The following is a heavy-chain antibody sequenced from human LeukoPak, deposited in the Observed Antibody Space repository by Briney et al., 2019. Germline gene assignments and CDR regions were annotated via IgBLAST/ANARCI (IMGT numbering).Heavy chain of an antibody. Sequence: GESLKISCKGSGYKFTNYWIGWVRQMPGKGLEWMAIIFPGDSDTRYSPSFRDQVTISANKSITTAYLQWSSLKASDTAMYYCARHKRGSGWYPQYYYMDVWGKGTTVTVSS. J-gene: IGHJ6*03. CDR2: IFPGDSDT. D-gene: IGHD6-19*01. CDR1: GYKFTNYW. CDR3: ARHKRGSGWYPQYYYMDV. V-gene: IGHV5-51*01.